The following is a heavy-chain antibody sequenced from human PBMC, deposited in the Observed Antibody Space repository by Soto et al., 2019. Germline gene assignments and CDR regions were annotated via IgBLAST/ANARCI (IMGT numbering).Heavy chain of an antibody. V-gene: IGHV3-9*01. J-gene: IGHJ6*02. Sequence: PGGSLRLSCAASGFTFDGYAMHWVRQAPGKGLEWVSGISWNSGSIGYADSVKGRFTISRDNAKNSLYLQMNSLRAEDTALYYCAKAIAARSYYYYGMDVWGQGTTVTVSS. CDR2: ISWNSGSI. CDR1: GFTFDGYA. CDR3: AKAIAARSYYYYGMDV. D-gene: IGHD6-6*01.